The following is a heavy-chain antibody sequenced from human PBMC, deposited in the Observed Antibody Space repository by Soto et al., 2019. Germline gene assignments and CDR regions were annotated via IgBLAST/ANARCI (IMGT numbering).Heavy chain of an antibody. J-gene: IGHJ4*02. CDR3: ARQRGGYDFLEYYFDY. CDR1: GGSISSGGYY. D-gene: IGHD5-12*01. Sequence: PSETLSLTCTVSGGSISSGGYYWSWIRQHPGKGLEWIGYIYYSGSTYYNPSLKSRVTISVDTSKNQFSLKLSSVTAADTAVYYCARQRGGYDFLEYYFDYWGQGTLVTVSS. V-gene: IGHV4-31*03. CDR2: IYYSGST.